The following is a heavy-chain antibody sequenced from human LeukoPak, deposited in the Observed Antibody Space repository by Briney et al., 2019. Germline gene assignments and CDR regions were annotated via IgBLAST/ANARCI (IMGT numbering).Heavy chain of an antibody. CDR3: ASKVGGGSYVGGR. J-gene: IGHJ4*02. V-gene: IGHV4-39*07. D-gene: IGHD1-26*01. Sequence: SETLSLTCNVSGDSISSSSYYWSWIRVPPGTGLEWIGRIYTSGSTNYNPSLKSRVTMSVDTSKNQFSLKLSSVTAADTAVYYCASKVGGGSYVGGRWGQGTLVTVSS. CDR2: IYTSGST. CDR1: GDSISSSSYY.